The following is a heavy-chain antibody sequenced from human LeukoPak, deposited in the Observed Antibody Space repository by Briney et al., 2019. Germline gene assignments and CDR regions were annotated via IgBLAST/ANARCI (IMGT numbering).Heavy chain of an antibody. CDR2: IYSGGST. CDR3: ARDRGSYYGYYYYGMDV. V-gene: IGHV3-53*01. CDR1: GFTVSSNY. D-gene: IGHD1-26*01. Sequence: GGSLRLSCAASGFTVSSNYMSWVRQAPGKGLEWVSVIYSGGSTYHADSVKGRFTISRDNSKNTLYLQMNSLRAEDTAVYYCARDRGSYYGYYYYGMDVWGQGTTVTVSS. J-gene: IGHJ6*02.